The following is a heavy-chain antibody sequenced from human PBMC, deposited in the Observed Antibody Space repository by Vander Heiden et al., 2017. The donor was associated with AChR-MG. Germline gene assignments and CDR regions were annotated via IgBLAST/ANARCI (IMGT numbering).Heavy chain of an antibody. D-gene: IGHD1-26*01. CDR1: GFTFRTYE. CDR2: ISDTSTYI. J-gene: IGHJ5*02. CDR3: AKNTVRGIVAFDP. V-gene: IGHV3-21*01. Sequence: EVRLGESGGGRVTRGGSLSPSCAASGFTFRTYEMNCTTQAPGKGLEWVASISDTSTYIYYADSVKGRFTISRDNAKNSLYLQMNSLRCEDTAVYYCAKNTVRGIVAFDPWGQGTLVTVSS.